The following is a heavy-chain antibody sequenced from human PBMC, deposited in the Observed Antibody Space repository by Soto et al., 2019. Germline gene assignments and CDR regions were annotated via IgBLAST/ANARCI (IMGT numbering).Heavy chain of an antibody. V-gene: IGHV3-48*03. Sequence: EVQLVESGGGLVQPGGSLRLSCAASGFTFSSYEMNWVRQAPGKGLEWVSYISSSGSTIYYADSVKGRFTISRDNAKNSLYLQMNSLRAEDTAVYYCARTYYYDSSGYYYEGAFDYWGQGTLVTVSS. D-gene: IGHD3-22*01. J-gene: IGHJ4*02. CDR2: ISSSGSTI. CDR3: ARTYYYDSSGYYYEGAFDY. CDR1: GFTFSSYE.